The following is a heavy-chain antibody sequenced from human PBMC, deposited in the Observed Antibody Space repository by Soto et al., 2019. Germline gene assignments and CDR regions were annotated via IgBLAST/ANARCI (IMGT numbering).Heavy chain of an antibody. V-gene: IGHV4-39*01. Sequence: SETLSLTCTVSGGSISRSSYYWGWIRQPPGKGLEWIGSIYYSGSTYYNPSLKSRVTISVDTSKNQFSLKLSSVTAADTAVYYCARSKGYYYDSSGYYYPFDYWGQGTLVTVS. D-gene: IGHD3-22*01. CDR1: GGSISRSSYY. CDR3: ARSKGYYYDSSGYYYPFDY. CDR2: IYYSGST. J-gene: IGHJ4*02.